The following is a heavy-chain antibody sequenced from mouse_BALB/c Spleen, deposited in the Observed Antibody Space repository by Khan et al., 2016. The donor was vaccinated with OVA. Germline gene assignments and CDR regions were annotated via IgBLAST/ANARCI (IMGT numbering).Heavy chain of an antibody. D-gene: IGHD2-3*01. CDR2: IWAGGST. J-gene: IGHJ4*01. CDR3: ARGDGYYEDAMDY. Sequence: QVQLKQSGPGLVAPSQSLSITCTVSGFSLTSYGIHWVRQPPGKGLEWLGVIWAGGSTNYNSALMSRLSISKDNSKSQVFLKRNSLQTDETAMYYCARGDGYYEDAMDYWGQGTSVTVSS. CDR1: GFSLTSYG. V-gene: IGHV2-9*02.